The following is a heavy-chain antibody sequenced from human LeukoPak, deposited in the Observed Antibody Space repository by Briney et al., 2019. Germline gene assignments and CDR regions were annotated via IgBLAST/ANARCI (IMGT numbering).Heavy chain of an antibody. D-gene: IGHD1-26*01. CDR3: ACFSGNLGYFAY. CDR1: GGSISSYY. CDR2: IYYSGST. V-gene: IGHV4-59*01. Sequence: PSETLSLTCTVSGGSISSYYWNWIRQPPGKGLEWIGYIYYSGSTDYNPSLKSRVTISVDTSKNQFSLKLSSVTAADTAVYYCACFSGNLGYFAYWGQGTLVTVSS. J-gene: IGHJ4*02.